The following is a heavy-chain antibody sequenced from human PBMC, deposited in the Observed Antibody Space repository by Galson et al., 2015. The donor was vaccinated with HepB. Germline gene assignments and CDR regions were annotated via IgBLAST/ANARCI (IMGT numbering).Heavy chain of an antibody. CDR2: INPSGGST. CDR3: ARDVLGFGDGSEGYYYYGMDV. Sequence: SVKVSCKASGYTFTSYYMHWVRQAPGQGLEWMGIINPSGGSTSYAQKLQGRVTMTRDTSTSTVYMELSSLRSEDTAVYYCARDVLGFGDGSEGYYYYGMDVWGQGTTVTVSS. J-gene: IGHJ6*02. D-gene: IGHD3-10*01. CDR1: GYTFTSYY. V-gene: IGHV1-46*04.